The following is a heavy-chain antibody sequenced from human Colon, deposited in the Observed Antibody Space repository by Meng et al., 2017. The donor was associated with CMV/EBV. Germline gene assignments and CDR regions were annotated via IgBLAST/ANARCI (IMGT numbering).Heavy chain of an antibody. V-gene: IGHV1-2*02. CDR2: INPNSGGT. CDR1: GYTFTGYY. Sequence: QVLLVQCGGEVKKPGASVKVSCKASGYTFTGYYMHWVRQAPGQGLEWMGWINPNSGGTNYAQKFQGRVTMTRDTSISTAYMELSRLRSDDTAVYYCARDLRVWFGEFKNWGQGTLVTVSS. J-gene: IGHJ4*02. D-gene: IGHD3-10*01. CDR3: ARDLRVWFGEFKN.